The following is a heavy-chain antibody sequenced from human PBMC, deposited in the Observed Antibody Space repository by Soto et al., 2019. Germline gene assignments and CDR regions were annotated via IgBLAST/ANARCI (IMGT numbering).Heavy chain of an antibody. Sequence: QVQLVQSGAEVKKPGASVKVSCKASGYTFTSYGISWVRQAPGQGLEWMGWITAYNGNTTYAQKLQGRVTMTTDTPTGSADPKLTSLRSDDTAGYYRATGSSSSGHDCWGPGTLVTVSA. CDR3: ATGSSSSGHDC. CDR1: GYTFTSYG. J-gene: IGHJ4*02. D-gene: IGHD6-13*01. CDR2: ITAYNGNT. V-gene: IGHV1-18*01.